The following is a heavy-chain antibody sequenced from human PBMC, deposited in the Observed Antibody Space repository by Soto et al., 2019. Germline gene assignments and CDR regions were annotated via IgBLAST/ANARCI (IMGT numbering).Heavy chain of an antibody. Sequence: QVQLQESGPGLVKPSGTLSLTCAVSGGSISSSNWWSWVRQPPGKGLEWIGEIYHSGSTNYNPSLKSRVTLSVDKSKNQFSLKLSSVTAADTAVYYCARVLAAYCGGDCYSSDAFDIWGQGTMVTVS. J-gene: IGHJ3*02. D-gene: IGHD2-21*02. CDR3: ARVLAAYCGGDCYSSDAFDI. CDR1: GGSISSSNW. V-gene: IGHV4-4*02. CDR2: IYHSGST.